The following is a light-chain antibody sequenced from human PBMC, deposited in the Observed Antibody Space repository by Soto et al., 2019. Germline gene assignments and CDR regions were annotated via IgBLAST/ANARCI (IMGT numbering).Light chain of an antibody. V-gene: IGKV3-20*01. Sequence: EIVVTQSPGTLSLSPGERATLSCRASQSVSSNDLAWYQQKPGQAPRLLIYGASSRASDIPDRFSGSGSGTDFTLIISRLEPEDFAMYYCQQYGSTPFTFGPGTKVDV. J-gene: IGKJ3*01. CDR3: QQYGSTPFT. CDR1: QSVSSND. CDR2: GAS.